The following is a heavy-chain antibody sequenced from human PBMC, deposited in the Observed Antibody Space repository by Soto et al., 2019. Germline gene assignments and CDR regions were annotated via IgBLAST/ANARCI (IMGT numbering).Heavy chain of an antibody. CDR1: GFTFSSYG. CDR3: ATHIVATIDYGMDV. D-gene: IGHD5-12*01. V-gene: IGHV3-21*01. Sequence: VQLVESGGGAVQPGRSLRLCCAASGFTFSSYGMHWVRQAPGKGLDWVSSISSSSSYIYYADSVKGRFTISRDNAKNSLYLQMNSLRAEDTAVYYCATHIVATIDYGMDVWGQGPTVTVSS. J-gene: IGHJ6*02. CDR2: ISSSSSYI.